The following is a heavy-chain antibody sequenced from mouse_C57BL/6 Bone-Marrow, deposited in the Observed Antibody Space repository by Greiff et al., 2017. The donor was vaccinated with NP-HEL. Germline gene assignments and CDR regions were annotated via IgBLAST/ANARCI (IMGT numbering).Heavy chain of an antibody. CDR2: IRYDGSN. J-gene: IGHJ4*01. V-gene: IGHV3-6*01. Sequence: EVKLMESGPGLVKPSQSLSLTCSATGYSFTSGYYRNWIRQLPGNKLEWMGYIRYDGSNNYNPYLKNRTSITRDTSKNQVFLKLNSVTTEDTAAYYCARGRYYCAMDYWGQGTSVTVSS. CDR3: ARGRYYCAMDY. CDR1: GYSFTSGYY.